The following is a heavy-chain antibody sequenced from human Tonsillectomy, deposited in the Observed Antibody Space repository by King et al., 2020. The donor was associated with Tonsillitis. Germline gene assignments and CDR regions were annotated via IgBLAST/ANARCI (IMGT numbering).Heavy chain of an antibody. J-gene: IGHJ4*02. Sequence: QLQESGPGLLKPSETLSLTCTVSGGSISSSSYYWGWIRQPPGKGLEWIGSIYYSGCTYYNPSLKSQVTISVDTSKNQFSLKLSSVTAADTAVYYCARFQLWLRAMDYWGQGTLVTVSS. CDR1: GGSISSSSYY. D-gene: IGHD5-18*01. V-gene: IGHV4-39*01. CDR3: ARFQLWLRAMDY. CDR2: IYYSGCT.